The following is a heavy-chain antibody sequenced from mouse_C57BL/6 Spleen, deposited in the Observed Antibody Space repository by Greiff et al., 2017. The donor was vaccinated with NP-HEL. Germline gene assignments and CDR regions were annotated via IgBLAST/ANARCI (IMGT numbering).Heavy chain of an antibody. V-gene: IGHV5-6*02. CDR3: ARRDYGDY. Sequence: EVNLVESGGDLVKPGGSLKLSCAASGFTFSSYGMSWVRQTPDKRLEWVATISSGGSYTYYPDSVKGRFTISRDNAKNTLYLQMSSLKSEDTAMYYCARRDYGDYWGQGTTLTVSS. D-gene: IGHD2-4*01. J-gene: IGHJ2*01. CDR2: ISSGGSYT. CDR1: GFTFSSYG.